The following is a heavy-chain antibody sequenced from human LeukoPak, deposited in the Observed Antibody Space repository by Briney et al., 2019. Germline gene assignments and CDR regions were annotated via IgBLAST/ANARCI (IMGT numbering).Heavy chain of an antibody. CDR1: GFTFKNYA. CDR2: LSGGGAAT. V-gene: IGHV3-23*01. CDR3: AKDRWYDGESGYFDH. J-gene: IGHJ4*02. Sequence: GSLRLSCEASGFTFKNYAMAWVRPAPGKGLEWVSGLSGGGAATFYADSVKGRFTISRDNSNNTLYLRLNSLRAEDTAIYFCAKDRWYDGESGYFDHWGRGTLVTVSS. D-gene: IGHD3-10*01.